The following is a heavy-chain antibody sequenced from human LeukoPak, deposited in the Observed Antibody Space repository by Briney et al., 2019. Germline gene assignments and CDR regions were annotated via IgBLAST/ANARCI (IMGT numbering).Heavy chain of an antibody. D-gene: IGHD3-22*01. CDR1: GGSISSGSYY. CDR2: IYTSGST. CDR3: ARGSSGYYPYYFDY. V-gene: IGHV4-61*02. Sequence: PSETLSLTCAVSGGSISSGSYYWSWIRQPAGKGLEWIGRIYTSGSTNYNPSLKSRVTISVDTSKNQFSLKLSSVTAADTAVYYCARGSSGYYPYYFDYWGQGTLVTVSS. J-gene: IGHJ4*02.